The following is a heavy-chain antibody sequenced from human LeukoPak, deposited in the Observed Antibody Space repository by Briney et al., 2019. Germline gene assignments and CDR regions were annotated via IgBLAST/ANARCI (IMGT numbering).Heavy chain of an antibody. CDR2: ISGYNGNT. V-gene: IGHV1-18*01. J-gene: IGHJ6*03. Sequence: ASVKVSCKASGYTFTTYGISWVRQAPGQGLEWMGWISGYNGNTNYAQKFQGRVTMTTDTSKTTAYMDVRSLRSDDTAVYYCARDTFGIPPSDCSGGSCSSGNSYYYYYMDVWGKGTTVTVSS. CDR3: ARDTFGIPPSDCSGGSCSSGNSYYYYYMDV. D-gene: IGHD2-15*01. CDR1: GYTFTTYG.